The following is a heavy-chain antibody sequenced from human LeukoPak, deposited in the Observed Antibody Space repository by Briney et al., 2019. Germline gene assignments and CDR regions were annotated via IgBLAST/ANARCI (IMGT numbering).Heavy chain of an antibody. J-gene: IGHJ4*02. CDR2: IYDSGST. D-gene: IGHD2-21*02. CDR1: GYSISSGYY. V-gene: IGHV4-59*01. Sequence: PSETLSLTCTVSGYSISSGYYWSWIRQPPGKGLEWIGYIYDSGSTNYNPSLKSRVTISVDTSKNRFSLKLSSVTAADTAVYYCAREAYCGGDCYSGFDYWGQGTLVTVSS. CDR3: AREAYCGGDCYSGFDY.